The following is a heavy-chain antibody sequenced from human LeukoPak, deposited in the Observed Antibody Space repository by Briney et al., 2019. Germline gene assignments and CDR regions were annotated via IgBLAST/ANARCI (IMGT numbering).Heavy chain of an antibody. CDR3: ARSTPVLRYFDYWFDP. CDR1: GGSFSGYY. Sequence: SETLSLTCAVYGGSFSGYYWSWIRQPPGKGLEWIGEINHSGSINYNPSLKSRVTISVDTSKNQFSLKLSSVTAADTAVYYCARSTPVLRYFDYWFDPWGQGTLVTVSS. CDR2: INHSGSI. J-gene: IGHJ5*02. V-gene: IGHV4-34*01. D-gene: IGHD3-9*01.